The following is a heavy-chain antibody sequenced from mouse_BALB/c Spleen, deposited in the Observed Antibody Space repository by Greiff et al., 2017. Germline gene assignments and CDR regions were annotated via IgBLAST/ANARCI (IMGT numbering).Heavy chain of an antibody. CDR1: GFTFSSYA. J-gene: IGHJ1*01. CDR2: ISSGGST. D-gene: IGHD1-1*01. CDR3: ARGDYGSSHWYFDV. Sequence: EVKVVESGGGLVKPGGSLKLSCAASGFTFSSYAMSWVRQTPEKRLEWVASISSGGSTYYPDSVKGRFTISRDNARNILYLQMSSLRSEDTAMYYCARGDYGSSHWYFDVWGAGTTVTVSS. V-gene: IGHV5-6-5*01.